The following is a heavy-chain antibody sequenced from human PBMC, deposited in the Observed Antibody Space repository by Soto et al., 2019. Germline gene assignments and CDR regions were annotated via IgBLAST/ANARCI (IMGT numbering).Heavy chain of an antibody. D-gene: IGHD6-6*01. CDR1: GGTFSSYA. V-gene: IGHV1-69*13. CDR3: ARSIIAARSYYYYGMDV. J-gene: IGHJ6*02. Sequence: SVKVSCKASGGTFSSYAISWVRQAPGQGLEWMGGIIPIFGTANYAQKFQGRVTITADESTSTAYMELSSLRSEDTAVYYCARSIIAARSYYYYGMDVWGQGTTVTVSS. CDR2: IIPIFGTA.